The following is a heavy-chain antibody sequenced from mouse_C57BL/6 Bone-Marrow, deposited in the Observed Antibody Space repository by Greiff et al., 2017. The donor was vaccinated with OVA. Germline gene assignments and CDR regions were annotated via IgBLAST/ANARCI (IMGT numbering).Heavy chain of an antibody. D-gene: IGHD2-14*01. CDR3: ASSYYRTLYAMDY. CDR1: GFSINSDCY. CDR2: TFYSGIT. J-gene: IGHJ4*01. V-gene: IGHV3-3*01. Sequence: EVQLVESGPSLVRPSQTLSLTCTVTGFSINSDCYWIWIRQFPGNKLEYIGYTFYSGITYYNPSLESRTYITRDTSKNQFSLKLSSVTTEDTATYYCASSYYRTLYAMDYWGQGTSVTVSS.